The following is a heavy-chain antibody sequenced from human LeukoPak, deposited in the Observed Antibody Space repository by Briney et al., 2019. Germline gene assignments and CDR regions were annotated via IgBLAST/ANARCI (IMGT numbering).Heavy chain of an antibody. V-gene: IGHV3-7*01. J-gene: IGHJ4*02. CDR2: IKEDGSET. Sequence: GGSLRLSCVASGFTFSTSWMDWVRHVPGKGLEWVANIKEDGSETYYVDSAKGRFTISRDNAKKSLYLQMDSLRVDDTAIYYCTKSLDYWGQGTLVTVSS. CDR3: TKSLDY. CDR1: GFTFSTSW.